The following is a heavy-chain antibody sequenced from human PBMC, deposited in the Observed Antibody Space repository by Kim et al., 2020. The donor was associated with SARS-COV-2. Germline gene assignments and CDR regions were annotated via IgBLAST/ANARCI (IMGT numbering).Heavy chain of an antibody. CDR3: ARDAYYDFWSGRPGRDYYYYGMDV. J-gene: IGHJ6*02. CDR1: GFTFSSYG. V-gene: IGHV3-33*01. Sequence: GGSLRLSCAASGFTFSSYGMHWVRQAPGKGLEWVAVIWYDGSNKYYADSVKGRFTISRDNSKNTLYLQMNSLRAEDTAVYYCARDAYYDFWSGRPGRDYYYYGMDVWGQGTTVTVSS. D-gene: IGHD3-3*01. CDR2: IWYDGSNK.